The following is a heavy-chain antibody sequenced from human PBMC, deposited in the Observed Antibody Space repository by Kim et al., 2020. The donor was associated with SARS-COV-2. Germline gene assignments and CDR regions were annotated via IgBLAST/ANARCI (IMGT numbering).Heavy chain of an antibody. Sequence: SETLSLTCTVSGGSISSGGYYWSWIRQHPGKGLEWIGYIYYSGSTYYNPSLKSRVTISVDTSKNQFSLKLSSVTAADTAVYYCARGAGYQYYYYYYGMDVWGQGTTVTVSS. CDR3: ARGAGYQYYYYYYGMDV. V-gene: IGHV4-31*03. J-gene: IGHJ6*02. D-gene: IGHD3-9*01. CDR1: GGSISSGGYY. CDR2: IYYSGST.